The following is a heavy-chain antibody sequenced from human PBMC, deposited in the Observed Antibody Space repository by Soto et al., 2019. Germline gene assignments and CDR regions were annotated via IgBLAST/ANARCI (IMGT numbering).Heavy chain of an antibody. CDR2: IDWDDDK. V-gene: IGHV2-70*01. Sequence: TCPTLEKPTKTLTRTCNFRGLTPSQSRMCVGWIRPPPGKALEWLALIDWDDDKYYSTSLKTRLTISKDTSKNQVVLTMTNMDPVDTATYYCARAVDTATRDAFDIWGQGTMVTVSS. CDR3: ARAVDTATRDAFDI. J-gene: IGHJ3*02. D-gene: IGHD5-18*01. CDR1: GLTPSQSRMC.